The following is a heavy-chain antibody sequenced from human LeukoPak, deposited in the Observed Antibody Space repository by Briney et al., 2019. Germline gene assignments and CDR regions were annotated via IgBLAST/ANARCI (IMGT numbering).Heavy chain of an antibody. CDR3: ATDLGGSWVFDY. CDR1: GITFSNSA. V-gene: IGHV3-23*01. D-gene: IGHD1-26*01. J-gene: IGHJ4*02. Sequence: GGCLRLSCVPSGITFSNSALSWVRQAPGKGLEWVSTITKSGDQTHYADSVRGLFTISRDIFENTLYLQMNSLRAEDTAVYYCATDLGGSWVFDYWGQGTLVTVSS. CDR2: ITKSGDQT.